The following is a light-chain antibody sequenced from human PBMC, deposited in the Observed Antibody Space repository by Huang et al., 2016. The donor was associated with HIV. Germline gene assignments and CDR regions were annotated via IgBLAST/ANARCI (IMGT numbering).Light chain of an antibody. Sequence: ERVLTQSPGTLSVSPGERATLSCRASQGIGNSLAWYKLNPGQAPRRLIYETFIRASGIPARFIGGWSEIDFTLTISGLQSEDSAVYYCQQYHEWPRTFGQGTKVEIK. CDR1: QGIGNS. V-gene: IGKV3D-15*01. CDR3: QQYHEWPRT. J-gene: IGKJ2*01. CDR2: ETF.